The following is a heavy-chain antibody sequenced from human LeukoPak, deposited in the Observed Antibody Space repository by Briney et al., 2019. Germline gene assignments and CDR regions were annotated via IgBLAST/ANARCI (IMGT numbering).Heavy chain of an antibody. CDR2: ISGSGGST. J-gene: IGHJ4*02. CDR1: GFTFSSYA. V-gene: IGHV3-23*01. CDR3: ASRGGAARPFDY. Sequence: GGSLRLSCAASGFTFSSYAMSWVRQAPGKGLEWVSAISGSGGSTYYADSVKGRFTISRDNSKNSLYLQMNSLRAEDTAVYYCASRGGAARPFDYWGQGTLVTVSS. D-gene: IGHD6-6*01.